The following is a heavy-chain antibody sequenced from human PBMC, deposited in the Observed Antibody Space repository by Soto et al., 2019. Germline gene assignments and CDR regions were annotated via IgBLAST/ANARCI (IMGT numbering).Heavy chain of an antibody. J-gene: IGHJ6*02. CDR2: ISASGSRT. CDR3: ARAVATIHYSGMEV. V-gene: IGHV3-23*01. Sequence: VGSLRLSCADSAFTLGSYALNWVRQAPGKGLEWVADISASGSRTYYADSVKGRFTISRDDSESTLYLQMNSLRVEDTATYYCARAVATIHYSGMEVWGQGTKVTV. CDR1: AFTLGSYA. D-gene: IGHD5-12*01.